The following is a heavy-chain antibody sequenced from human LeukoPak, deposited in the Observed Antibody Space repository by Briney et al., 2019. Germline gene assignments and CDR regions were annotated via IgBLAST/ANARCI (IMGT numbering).Heavy chain of an antibody. J-gene: IGHJ3*02. CDR3: AKSNRYCSDASCYEAFDM. V-gene: IGHV4-39*07. D-gene: IGHD2-15*01. CDR1: DGSISSSSYY. Sequence: PSETLSLTCTVSDGSISSSSYYWGWIRQPPGKGLEWIGSIYYSGSPNYNPSLKSRVTMSVDTSKNQFSLKVNSVTAADTAVYYCAKSNRYCSDASCYEAFDMWGQGTMVTVSS. CDR2: IYYSGSP.